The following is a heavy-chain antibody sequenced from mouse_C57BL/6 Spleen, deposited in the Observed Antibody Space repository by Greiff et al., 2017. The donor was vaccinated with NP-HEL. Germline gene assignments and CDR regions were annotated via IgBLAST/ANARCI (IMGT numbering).Heavy chain of an antibody. CDR3: ASGHRGAMDY. CDR1: GYSITSGYY. J-gene: IGHJ4*01. V-gene: IGHV3-6*01. Sequence: EVQLQQSGPGLVKPSQSLSLTCSVTGYSITSGYYWNWIRQFPGNKLEWMGYISYDGSNNYNPSLKNRISITRDTSKNQFFLTLNSVTTEDTATYYCASGHRGAMDYWGQGTSVTVSS. D-gene: IGHD3-1*01. CDR2: ISYDGSN.